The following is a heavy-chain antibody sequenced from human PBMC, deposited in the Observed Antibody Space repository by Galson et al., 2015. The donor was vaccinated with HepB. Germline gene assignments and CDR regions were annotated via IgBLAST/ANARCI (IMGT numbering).Heavy chain of an antibody. CDR1: GFTFSSYW. J-gene: IGHJ6*02. V-gene: IGHV3-7*03. CDR3: ARCSSGWYSLGHGMDV. Sequence: SLRLSCAASGFTFSSYWMSWVRQAPGKGLEWVANIKQDGSEKYYVDSVKGRFTISRDNAKNSLYLQMNSLRAEDTAVYYCARCSSGWYSLGHGMDVWGQGTTVTVSS. D-gene: IGHD6-19*01. CDR2: IKQDGSEK.